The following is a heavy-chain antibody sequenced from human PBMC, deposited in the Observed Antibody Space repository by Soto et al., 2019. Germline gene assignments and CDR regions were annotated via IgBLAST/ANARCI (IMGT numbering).Heavy chain of an antibody. CDR1: GGSISSGGYY. D-gene: IGHD2-2*01. CDR2: IYYSGST. Sequence: SETLSLTCTVSGGSISSGGYYWSWIRQHPGKGLEWIGYIYYSGSTYYNPSLKSRVTISVDTSKNQFSLKLSSVTAADTAVYYCARSEPFDVVPAAILGWFDPWGQGTLVTVSS. V-gene: IGHV4-31*03. CDR3: ARSEPFDVVPAAILGWFDP. J-gene: IGHJ5*02.